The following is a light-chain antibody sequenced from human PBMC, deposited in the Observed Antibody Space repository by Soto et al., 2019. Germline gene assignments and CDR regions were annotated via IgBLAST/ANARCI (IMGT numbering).Light chain of an antibody. Sequence: QLVLTQSPSASASLGASVKLTCTLSSGHSSYAIAWHQQQPEKGPRYLMKLNSDGSHSKGDGIPDRFSGSSSGAERYLTIPRPQSEDEADYYCQTWGTGIWVFGGGTKVTVL. CDR2: LNSDGSH. CDR1: SGHSSYA. J-gene: IGLJ3*02. CDR3: QTWGTGIWV. V-gene: IGLV4-69*01.